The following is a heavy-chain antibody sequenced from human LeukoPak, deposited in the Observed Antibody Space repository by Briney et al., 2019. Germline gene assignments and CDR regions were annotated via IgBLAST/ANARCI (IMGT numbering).Heavy chain of an antibody. Sequence: GGSLRLSCAASGFTVSSNYMSWVRQAPGKGLERVSVMYAGGTIYYGDSVKGRFIISRDNSKDTLYLQMNSLRAEDTAVYYCARGSPEEWFGRFSWGQGTLVTVSS. V-gene: IGHV3-66*01. CDR1: GFTVSSNY. CDR2: MYAGGTI. D-gene: IGHD3-10*01. J-gene: IGHJ5*02. CDR3: ARGSPEEWFGRFS.